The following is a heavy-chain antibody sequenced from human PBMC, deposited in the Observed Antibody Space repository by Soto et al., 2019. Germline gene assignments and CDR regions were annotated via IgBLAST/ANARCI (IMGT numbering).Heavy chain of an antibody. J-gene: IGHJ6*02. CDR3: ARAMSPRYCSGGSCYSNYYYGMDV. Sequence: GASVKVSCKASGGPFSSYAISWVRQAPGQGLEWMGGIIPIFGTANYAQKFQGRVTITADESTSTAYMELSSLRSEDTAVYYCARAMSPRYCSGGSCYSNYYYGMDVWGQGTTVTVSS. D-gene: IGHD2-15*01. CDR1: GGPFSSYA. V-gene: IGHV1-69*13. CDR2: IIPIFGTA.